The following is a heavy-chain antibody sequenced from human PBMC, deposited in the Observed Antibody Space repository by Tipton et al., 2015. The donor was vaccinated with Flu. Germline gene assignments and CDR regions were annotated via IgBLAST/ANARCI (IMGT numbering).Heavy chain of an antibody. CDR1: GFPFSNFW. V-gene: IGHV3-7*01. J-gene: IGHJ4*02. CDR3: VRAIAAVGAY. CDR2: INQDGSEK. D-gene: IGHD6-13*01. Sequence: SLRLSCAASGFPFSNFWMHWVRQAPGKGLEWVANINQDGSEKYYVDSVTGRFTISRDNPKNSVFLQMNSLRVEDTAVYFCVRAIAAVGAYWGQGTLVTVSS.